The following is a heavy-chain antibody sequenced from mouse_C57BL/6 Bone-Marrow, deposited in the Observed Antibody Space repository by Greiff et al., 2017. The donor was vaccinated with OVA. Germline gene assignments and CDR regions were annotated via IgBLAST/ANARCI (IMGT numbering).Heavy chain of an antibody. Sequence: QVQLQQSGAELMKPGASVKLSCKATGYTFTGYWIEWVKQRPGHGLEWIGEILPGSGSTNYNEKFKGKATLTADTSSNTAYMQLSSLTTDDSAIYYCASYWYFDVWGTGTTVTVSS. CDR3: ASYWYFDV. CDR1: GYTFTGYW. V-gene: IGHV1-9*01. J-gene: IGHJ1*03. CDR2: ILPGSGST.